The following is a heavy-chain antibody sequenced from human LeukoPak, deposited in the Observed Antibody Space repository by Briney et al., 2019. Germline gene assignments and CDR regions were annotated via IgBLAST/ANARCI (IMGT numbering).Heavy chain of an antibody. CDR2: MNPNSGNT. CDR1: GYTFTNYD. J-gene: IGHJ4*02. CDR3: ATGAHDY. Sequence: ASVKVSCKASGYTFTNYDINWVRQATGQGLEWTGWMNPNSGNTGYAQKFQDRVTMTRNTSISTAYMELSSLRSEDTAVYYCATGAHDYWGQGTLVTVSS. V-gene: IGHV1-8*01.